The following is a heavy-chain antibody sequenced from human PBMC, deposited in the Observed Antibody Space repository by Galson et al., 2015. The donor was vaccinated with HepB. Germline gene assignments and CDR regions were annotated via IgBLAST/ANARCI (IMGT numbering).Heavy chain of an antibody. CDR3: AREIHLAVAGTLAHLWDY. V-gene: IGHV3-11*06. D-gene: IGHD6-13*01. CDR2: ISSSSSYT. Sequence: SLRLSCAASGFTFSDYYMSWIRQAPGKGLEWVSYISSSSSYTNYADSVKGRFTISRDNAKNSLYLQMNSLRAKDTAVYYCAREIHLAVAGTLAHLWDYWGQGTLVTVSS. J-gene: IGHJ4*02. CDR1: GFTFSDYY.